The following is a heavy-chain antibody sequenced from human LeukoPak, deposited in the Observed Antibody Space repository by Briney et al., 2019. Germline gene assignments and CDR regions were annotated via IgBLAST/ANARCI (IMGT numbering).Heavy chain of an antibody. CDR2: IGATGTTT. J-gene: IGHJ4*02. V-gene: IGHV3-23*01. CDR3: AKDRGAYCGGDCHPFDY. D-gene: IGHD2-21*02. Sequence: GGSLRLSCAASGFTFTSYAMSWVRQAPGKGLEWVSVIGATGTTTYYADSVKGRFTISRDTSKNTLYLQMNSPRVEDTAVYYCAKDRGAYCGGDCHPFDYWGQGTLVTVSS. CDR1: GFTFTSYA.